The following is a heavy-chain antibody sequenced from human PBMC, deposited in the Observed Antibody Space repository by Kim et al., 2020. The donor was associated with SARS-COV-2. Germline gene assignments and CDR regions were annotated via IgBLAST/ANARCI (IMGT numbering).Heavy chain of an antibody. Sequence: GRFTISRDDSKNTLYLQMNSLKTEDTAVYYCTTDRAGYYDSSGYFTTVYWGQGTLVTVSS. CDR3: TTDRAGYYDSSGYFTTVY. V-gene: IGHV3-15*01. J-gene: IGHJ4*02. D-gene: IGHD3-22*01.